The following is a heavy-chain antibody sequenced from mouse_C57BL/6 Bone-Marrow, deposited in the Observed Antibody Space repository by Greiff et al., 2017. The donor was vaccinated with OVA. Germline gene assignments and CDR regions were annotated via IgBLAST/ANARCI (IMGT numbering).Heavy chain of an antibody. V-gene: IGHV3-6*01. D-gene: IGHD3-2*02. CDR2: ISYDGSN. Sequence: EVKLLESGPGLVKPSQSLSLTCSVTGYSITSGYYWNWIRQFPGNKLEWMGYISYDGSNNYNPSLKNRISITRDTSKNQFFLKLNSVTTEDTATYYCARDRLRLRSSWFAYWGQGTLVTVSA. CDR1: GYSITSGYY. CDR3: ARDRLRLRSSWFAY. J-gene: IGHJ3*01.